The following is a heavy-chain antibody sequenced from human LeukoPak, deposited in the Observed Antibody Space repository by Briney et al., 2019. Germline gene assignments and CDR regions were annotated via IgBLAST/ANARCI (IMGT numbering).Heavy chain of an antibody. Sequence: GGSLRLSCADSGFTFSLYWMTWVRLAPGKGLEWLANINQDGSENNHVDSVKGRFTISRDNAKKTLYLQMNSLRADDTALYYCTTDRGFTTLDDWGQGTLVTVSS. V-gene: IGHV3-7*01. J-gene: IGHJ4*02. CDR1: GFTFSLYW. CDR3: TTDRGFTTLDD. D-gene: IGHD3-10*01. CDR2: INQDGSEN.